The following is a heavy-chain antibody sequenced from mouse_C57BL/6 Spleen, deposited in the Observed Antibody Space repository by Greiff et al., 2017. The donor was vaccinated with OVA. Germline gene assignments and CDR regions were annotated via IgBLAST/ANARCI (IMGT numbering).Heavy chain of an antibody. CDR2: INPNNGGT. CDR3: AKATVVDPFYAKGY. CDR1: GYTFTDYN. Sequence: EVQLQQSGPELVKPGASVKISCKASGYTFTDYNMDWVKQSHGKSLEWIGDINPNNGGTIYNQKFKGKATLTVDKSSSTAYMELRILTSEDTAVYYCAKATVVDPFYAKGYWGQGTSVTVAS. J-gene: IGHJ4*01. D-gene: IGHD1-1*01. V-gene: IGHV1-18*01.